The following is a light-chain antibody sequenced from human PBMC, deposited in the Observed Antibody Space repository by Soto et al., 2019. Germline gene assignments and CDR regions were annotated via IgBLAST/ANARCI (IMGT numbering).Light chain of an antibody. CDR3: QQSYSTPPWT. J-gene: IGKJ1*01. V-gene: IGKV1-39*01. CDR1: QSISNH. CDR2: AAS. Sequence: DIQMTQSPSSLSASVEDRVIITCRASQSISNHLTWYQQKPGKAPKLLIYAASSLQSGVPSRFSGSGSGTEFTLTISSLQPDDFATYYCQQSYSTPPWTFGQGTKVDIK.